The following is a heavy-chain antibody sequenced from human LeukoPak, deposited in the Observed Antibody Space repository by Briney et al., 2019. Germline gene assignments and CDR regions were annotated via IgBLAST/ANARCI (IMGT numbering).Heavy chain of an antibody. V-gene: IGHV4-38-2*02. CDR3: ARDRGLYYFDY. D-gene: IGHD3-10*01. J-gene: IGHJ4*02. Sequence: SETLSLTCTVSGYSISSGYYWGWIRQPPGKGLEWIGSIYHSGSTYYNPSLKSRVTISVDTSKNQFSLKLSSVTAADTAVYYCARDRGLYYFDYWGQGTLVTVSS. CDR1: GYSISSGYY. CDR2: IYHSGST.